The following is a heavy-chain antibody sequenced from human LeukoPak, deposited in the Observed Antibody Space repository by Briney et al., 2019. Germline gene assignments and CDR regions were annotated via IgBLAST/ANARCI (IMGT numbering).Heavy chain of an antibody. CDR3: AGKLVGGNPFDF. D-gene: IGHD1-26*01. CDR1: GYTSSEYY. V-gene: IGHV1-2*02. J-gene: IGHJ4*02. Sequence: ASVKVSCKASGYTSSEYYIHWVRQAPGQGPEWMGWINPNNGGTRYAQKFQGRVTMTRDTSISTAYVELNELISDDTAVYYCAGKLVGGNPFDFWGQGTQVTVSS. CDR2: INPNNGGT.